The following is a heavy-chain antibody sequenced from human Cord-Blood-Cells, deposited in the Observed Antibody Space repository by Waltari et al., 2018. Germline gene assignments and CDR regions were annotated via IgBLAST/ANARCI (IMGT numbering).Heavy chain of an antibody. CDR1: GGSFSGYY. V-gene: IGHV4-34*01. Sequence: QVQLQQWGAGLLKPSETLSLTCAVYGGSFSGYYWSWIRQPPGKGLEWIGEIKHSETTNYNPSLRRRLTISVDTSKNQFSLKLSSVTAADTAVYYCASGVPASYYYDSSGSFDYWGQGTLVTVSS. CDR2: IKHSETT. J-gene: IGHJ4*02. D-gene: IGHD3-22*01. CDR3: ASGVPASYYYDSSGSFDY.